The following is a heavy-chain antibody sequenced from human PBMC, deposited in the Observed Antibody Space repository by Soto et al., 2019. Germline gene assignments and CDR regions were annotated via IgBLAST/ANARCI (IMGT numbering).Heavy chain of an antibody. J-gene: IGHJ5*02. CDR1: GFTFSSYA. D-gene: IGHD2-8*02. CDR3: ARSAGGGPFRFDP. V-gene: IGHV3-30-3*01. Sequence: GGALRLSCAASGFTFSSYAMHWVRQAPGKGLEWVAVISYGGSKKYYADSVKGRFTISRDNSKNSLYLQMNSLRAEDTAVYYCARSAGGGPFRFDPWGQGTLVTSPQ. CDR2: ISYGGSKK.